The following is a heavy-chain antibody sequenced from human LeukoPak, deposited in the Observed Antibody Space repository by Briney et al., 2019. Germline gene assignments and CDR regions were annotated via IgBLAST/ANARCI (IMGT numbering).Heavy chain of an antibody. D-gene: IGHD3-3*01. CDR3: ARVGYDFWSGYLEYYFDY. CDR2: IIPIFGTA. CDR1: GGTFSSYA. V-gene: IGHV1-69*13. J-gene: IGHJ4*02. Sequence: SVRVSCTASGGTFSSYAISWVRQAPGQGLEWMGGIIPIFGTANYAQKFQGRVTITADESTSTAYMELSSLRSEDTAVYYCARVGYDFWSGYLEYYFDYWGQGTLVTVSS.